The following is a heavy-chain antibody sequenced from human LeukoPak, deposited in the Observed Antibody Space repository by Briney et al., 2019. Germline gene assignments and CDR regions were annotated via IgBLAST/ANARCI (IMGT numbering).Heavy chain of an antibody. V-gene: IGHV3-23*01. CDR3: AKDLLLRIAAAGTSRVH. D-gene: IGHD6-13*01. Sequence: PGGSLRLSCAASGFAVSSNYMSWVRQAPGKGLEWVSAISGSGGSTYYADSVRGRFTISRDNSKNTLYLQMNSLRAEDTAVYYCAKDLLLRIAAAGTSRVHWGQGTLVTVSS. J-gene: IGHJ4*02. CDR1: GFAVSSNY. CDR2: ISGSGGST.